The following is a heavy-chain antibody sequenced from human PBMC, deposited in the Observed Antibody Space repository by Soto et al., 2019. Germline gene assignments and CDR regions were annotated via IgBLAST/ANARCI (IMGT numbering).Heavy chain of an antibody. CDR3: VRGGYMHACDI. Sequence: EVQLVESGGGLVQPGGSLRLSCAAAGFNFSTYWMYWVRQAPGKGLVWVAHINSDGSSTNYAEAVKGRFTFSRDNAKNTLYLQMNSLRAEDTAVCYCVRGGYMHACDIWGQGTMVTVSS. J-gene: IGHJ3*02. CDR2: INSDGSST. V-gene: IGHV3-74*01. CDR1: GFNFSTYW. D-gene: IGHD1-1*01.